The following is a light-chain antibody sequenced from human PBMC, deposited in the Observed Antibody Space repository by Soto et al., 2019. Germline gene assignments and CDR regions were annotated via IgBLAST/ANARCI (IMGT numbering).Light chain of an antibody. Sequence: NMTQSPSSLCASLGERARLTCLATQDIRKYLNWYQQKPGKAPKLLIYDASSLETGVPSRFSGSGSGTKFTLTIASLQPDDFATYYCQQYETFSGTFGPGTKADI. CDR2: DAS. J-gene: IGKJ1*01. CDR3: QQYETFSGT. V-gene: IGKV1-33*01. CDR1: QDIRKY.